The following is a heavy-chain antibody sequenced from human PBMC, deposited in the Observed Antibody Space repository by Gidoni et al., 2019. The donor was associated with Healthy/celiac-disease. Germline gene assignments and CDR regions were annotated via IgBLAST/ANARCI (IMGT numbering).Heavy chain of an antibody. CDR2: MNPNSWNT. CDR3: ASAGGKHWLADEGYFDL. J-gene: IGHJ2*01. D-gene: IGHD6-19*01. V-gene: IGHV1-8*01. Sequence: QVQLVQSGAEVKKHGASVKGSCKAARYTITRYDINWVRQATGQGLEWMGWMNPNSWNTGYAQKCPGRVTMTRNTSISTAYMELSSLRSEDTAVYYGASAGGKHWLADEGYFDLWGRGTLVTVSS. CDR1: RYTITRYD.